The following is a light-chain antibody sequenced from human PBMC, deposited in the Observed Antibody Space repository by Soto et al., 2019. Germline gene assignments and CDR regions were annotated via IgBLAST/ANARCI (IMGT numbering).Light chain of an antibody. CDR2: EVS. CDR3: SSYTSSSSWV. J-gene: IGLJ3*02. Sequence: QSALTQPASVSGSPGQSITISCTGTSIDVGGYNFVSWYQQHPGKAPKLMIYEVSKRPSGISSRFSGSKSDNTASLTISGLQAEDEADYYCSSYTSSSSWVFGGGTKLTVL. V-gene: IGLV2-14*01. CDR1: SIDVGGYNF.